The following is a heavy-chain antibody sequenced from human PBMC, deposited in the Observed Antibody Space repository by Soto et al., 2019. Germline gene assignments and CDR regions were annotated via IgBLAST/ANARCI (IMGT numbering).Heavy chain of an antibody. CDR3: TADPRATYCSGGSCYRAYYYYGMDV. J-gene: IGHJ6*02. CDR2: IKSKTDGGTT. D-gene: IGHD2-15*01. CDR1: GFTFSNAW. Sequence: EVQLVESGGGLVKPGGSLRLSCAASGFTFSNAWMNWVRQAPGKGLEWVGRIKSKTDGGTTDYAAPVKGRFTISRDDSKNTLYLQMNSLKTEDTAVYYCTADPRATYCSGGSCYRAYYYYGMDVWGQGTTVTVSS. V-gene: IGHV3-15*07.